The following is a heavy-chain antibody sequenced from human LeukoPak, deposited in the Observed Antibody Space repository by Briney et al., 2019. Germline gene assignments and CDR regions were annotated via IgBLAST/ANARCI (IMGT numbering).Heavy chain of an antibody. V-gene: IGHV4-61*01. CDR2: IYYSGST. CDR1: GGSVSSGTYY. CDR3: TRSTNLEAFDI. J-gene: IGHJ3*02. Sequence: SETLSLTCTVSGGSVSSGTYYWSWIRQPPGKGLEWIGYIYYSGSTNYNPSLKSRVTVSVDTSKNQCSLKLSSVTTAGTAVYYCTRSTNLEAFDIWGQGTMVTVSS. D-gene: IGHD2-8*01.